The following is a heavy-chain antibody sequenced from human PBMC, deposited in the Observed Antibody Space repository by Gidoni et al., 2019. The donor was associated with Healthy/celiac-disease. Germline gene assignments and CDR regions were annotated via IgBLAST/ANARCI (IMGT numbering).Heavy chain of an antibody. D-gene: IGHD2-15*01. CDR3: ARGGYCSGGSCYPRVPDY. CDR1: GFTVSSNY. V-gene: IGHV3-66*01. CDR2: SYSGGST. Sequence: EVQLVESGGGLVQPGGSLRLSCAASGFTVSSNYMSWVRQAPGKGLEWVSISYSGGSTYYADSVKGRFTISRDNSKNTLYLQMNSLRAEDTAVYYCARGGYCSGGSCYPRVPDYWGQGTLVTVSS. J-gene: IGHJ4*02.